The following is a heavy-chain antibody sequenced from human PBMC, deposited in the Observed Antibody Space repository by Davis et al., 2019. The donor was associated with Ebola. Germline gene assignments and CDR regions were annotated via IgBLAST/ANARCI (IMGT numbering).Heavy chain of an antibody. CDR3: ARRRSYFDY. CDR1: GGSISSYY. V-gene: IGHV4-59*01. CDR2: INYSGST. Sequence: SETLSLTCTVSGGSISSYYWSWIRQPPGKGLEWIGYINYSGSTNYNPSLKSRVTISVDTSKNQFSLKLSSVTAADTAVYYCARRRSYFDYWGQGTLVTVSS. J-gene: IGHJ4*02.